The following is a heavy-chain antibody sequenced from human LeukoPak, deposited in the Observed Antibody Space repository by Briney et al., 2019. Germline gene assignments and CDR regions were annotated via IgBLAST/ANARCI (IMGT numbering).Heavy chain of an antibody. D-gene: IGHD6-13*01. CDR2: ISGSAGST. V-gene: IGHV3-23*01. CDR3: AKGSRYSSSWTFDS. Sequence: GGSLRLSCEASGFIFSSYDKSWVRQAPEKGLEWVSTISGSAGSTFYPDSVKGRFTISRDNSKNTLYLQMNSLRAEDTAVYFCAKGSRYSSSWTFDSWGQGTLVTVS. J-gene: IGHJ4*02. CDR1: GFIFSSYD.